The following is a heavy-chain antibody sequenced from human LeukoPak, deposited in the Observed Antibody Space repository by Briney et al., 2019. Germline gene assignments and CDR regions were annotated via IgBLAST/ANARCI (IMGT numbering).Heavy chain of an antibody. V-gene: IGHV1-58*01. CDR2: IVVGSGNT. J-gene: IGHJ4*02. D-gene: IGHD3-16*01. CDR1: GFTFTSSA. CDR3: AADSMAGGGYQSFDY. Sequence: SVKVSCKASGFTFTSSAVQWVRQARGQRLEWIGWIVVGSGNTNYAQKFQERVTITRDMSTSTAYMELSSLRSEDTAVYYCAADSMAGGGYQSFDYWGQGTLVTVSS.